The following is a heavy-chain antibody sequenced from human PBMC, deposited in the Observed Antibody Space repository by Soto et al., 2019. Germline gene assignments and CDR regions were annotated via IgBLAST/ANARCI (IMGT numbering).Heavy chain of an antibody. CDR2: IIPIFGTA. J-gene: IGHJ4*02. CDR1: GGTFSSYA. Sequence: QVQLVQSGAEVKKPGSSVKVSCKASGGTFSSYAISWVRQAPGQGLEWMGGIIPIFGTANYAQKFQGRVTITADESTSTADMELGSLRSEDTAVYYCARGKYDSSDRWFDYWGQGTLVTVSS. V-gene: IGHV1-69*12. D-gene: IGHD3-22*01. CDR3: ARGKYDSSDRWFDY.